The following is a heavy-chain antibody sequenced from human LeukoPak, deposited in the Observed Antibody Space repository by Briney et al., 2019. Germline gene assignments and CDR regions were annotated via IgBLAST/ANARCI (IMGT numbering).Heavy chain of an antibody. CDR1: GSNFRRYG. CDR2: LWSDGSNT. J-gene: IGHJ4*02. CDR3: ARDPAGGRYDSSGYTFDY. D-gene: IGHD3-22*01. Sequence: PGRSLRLSCAASGSNFRRYGLHWVRQAPGKSLEWVAFLWSDGSNTNYADSVKGRFTLSRDNAKNSLFLQMNSLRAEDTAVYYCARDPAGGRYDSSGYTFDYWGQGTLVTVSS. V-gene: IGHV3-33*01.